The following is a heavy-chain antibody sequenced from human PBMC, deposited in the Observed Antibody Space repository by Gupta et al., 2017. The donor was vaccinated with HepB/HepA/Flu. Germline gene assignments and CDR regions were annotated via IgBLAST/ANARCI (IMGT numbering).Heavy chain of an antibody. Sequence: QVQLQESGPGLVKPSQTLSLPCTVSGGSISSGDYYWSWIRQPPGKGLEWIGYIYYSGSTYYNPSLKSRVTISVDTSKNQFSLKLSSVTAADTAVYYCARGFQMEWLHPDAFDIWGQGTMVTVSS. CDR2: IYYSGST. D-gene: IGHD3-3*01. CDR1: GGSISSGDYY. J-gene: IGHJ3*02. V-gene: IGHV4-30-4*01. CDR3: ARGFQMEWLHPDAFDI.